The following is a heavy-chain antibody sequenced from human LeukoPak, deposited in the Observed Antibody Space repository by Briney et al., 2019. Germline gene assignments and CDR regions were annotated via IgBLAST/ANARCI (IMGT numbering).Heavy chain of an antibody. J-gene: IGHJ4*02. Sequence: GGSLRLSCAASGFTFSSYSMNWVRQAPGKGLEWVAVISYDGSNKYYADSVKGRFTISRDNSKNTLYLQMNSLRAEDTAVYYCATPKEVVPLRGVASRFDYWGQGTLVTVSS. CDR3: ATPKEVVPLRGVASRFDY. CDR1: GFTFSSYS. CDR2: ISYDGSNK. D-gene: IGHD3-10*01. V-gene: IGHV3-30*03.